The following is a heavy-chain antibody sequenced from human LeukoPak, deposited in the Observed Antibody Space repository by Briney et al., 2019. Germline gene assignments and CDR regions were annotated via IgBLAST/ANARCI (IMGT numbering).Heavy chain of an antibody. CDR1: GGSFSGYY. J-gene: IGHJ4*02. Sequence: SETLSLTCAVYGGSFSGYYWSWIRQPPGKGLEWIGEINHSGSTYYNPSLKSRVTISVDTSKNQFSLKLSSVTAADTAVYYCARLYGYDYWGQGTLVTVSS. CDR2: INHSGST. V-gene: IGHV4-34*01. D-gene: IGHD5-24*01. CDR3: ARLYGYDY.